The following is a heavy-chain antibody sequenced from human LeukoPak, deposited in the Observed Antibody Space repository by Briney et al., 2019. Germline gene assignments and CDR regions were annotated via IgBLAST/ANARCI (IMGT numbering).Heavy chain of an antibody. D-gene: IGHD3-16*02. J-gene: IGHJ4*02. CDR1: GYTFTGYY. CDR3: ARKRYDYVWGIYPKSY. Sequence: ASVKVSCKASGYTFTGYYMHWVRQAPGQGLEWMGWINPNSGGTNYAQKFQGRVTMTRDTSISTAYMELSRLRSDDTAVYYCARKRYDYVWGIYPKSYWGKGTLVTVSS. CDR2: INPNSGGT. V-gene: IGHV1-2*02.